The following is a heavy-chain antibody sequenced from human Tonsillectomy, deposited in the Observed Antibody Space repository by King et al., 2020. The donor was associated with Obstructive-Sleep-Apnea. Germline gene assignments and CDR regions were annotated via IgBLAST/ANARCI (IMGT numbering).Heavy chain of an antibody. J-gene: IGHJ6*02. Sequence: VQLVESGGGVVQPGRSLRLSCAASGFTFSGYAMFWVRQAPGKGLEWVALISYDESKIYYADSVKGRFTISRDNSKNTLYLQMNSLRAEDTAVYYWARDYCSSTSCYPTGYGMDVWGQGTTVTVSS. CDR3: ARDYCSSTSCYPTGYGMDV. V-gene: IGHV3-30*04. CDR2: ISYDESKI. D-gene: IGHD2-2*01. CDR1: GFTFSGYA.